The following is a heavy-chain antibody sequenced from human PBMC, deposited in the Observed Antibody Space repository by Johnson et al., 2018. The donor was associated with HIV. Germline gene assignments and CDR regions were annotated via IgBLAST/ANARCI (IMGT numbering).Heavy chain of an antibody. J-gene: IGHJ3*02. D-gene: IGHD6-13*01. V-gene: IGHV3-30*04. CDR3: AKDSSNWYGVNAFDI. CDR2: ISYDGSNK. Sequence: VQLVESGGGVVQPGRSLRLSCAASGFTFSSYAMHWVRQAPGKGLEWVAVISYDGSNKYYADSVKGRFTISRDNSRDTLYVQMKSLRAEDTAVYYCAKDSSNWYGVNAFDIWGQGTMVTVSP. CDR1: GFTFSSYA.